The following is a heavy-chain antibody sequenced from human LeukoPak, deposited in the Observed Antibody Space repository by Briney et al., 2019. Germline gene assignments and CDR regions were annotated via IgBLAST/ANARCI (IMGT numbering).Heavy chain of an antibody. J-gene: IGHJ4*02. CDR3: ARFSAFWSSSRFYYFDY. V-gene: IGHV1-18*01. D-gene: IGHD6-13*01. CDR1: GYTFTSYG. CDR2: ISAYNGNT. Sequence: ASVKVSCKASGYTFTSYGISWVRQAPGQGLEWMGWISAYNGNTNYAQKLQGRVTMTTDTSTSTAYMELRSLRSDDTAVYYCARFSAFWSSSRFYYFDYWGQGTLVTVSS.